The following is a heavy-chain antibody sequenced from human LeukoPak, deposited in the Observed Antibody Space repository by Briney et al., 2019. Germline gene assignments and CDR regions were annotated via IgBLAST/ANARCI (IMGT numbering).Heavy chain of an antibody. CDR2: MNPNSGNT. V-gene: IGHV1-8*03. Sequence: ASVKLSCEASGYTFPSYDINWVRHATGQGLEWVGWMNPNSGNTGYAQKLQGRDTSTRNTSISTAHMELSSLRSEHTAVYYCARGQRLRSPPYYCSMAGWSKATTATVPS. CDR3: ARGQRLRSPPYYCSMAG. D-gene: IGHD6-25*01. CDR1: GYTFPSYD. J-gene: IGHJ6*03.